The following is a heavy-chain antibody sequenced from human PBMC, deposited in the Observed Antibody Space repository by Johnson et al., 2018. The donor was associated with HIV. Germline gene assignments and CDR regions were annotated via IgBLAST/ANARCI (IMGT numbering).Heavy chain of an antibody. J-gene: IGHJ3*02. CDR2: IKSKTDGGTT. Sequence: MQLVESGGGLVKPGGSLRLSCAASGFTFSNAWMSWVRQAPGKGLEWVGRIKSKTDGGTTDYAAAVKGRFTISRDDSKNTLYVQMNSLKTEDKAVYYCTTGSRDDSSVHRGDAVDIWGQGTMVTVSS. CDR3: TTGSRDDSSVHRGDAVDI. D-gene: IGHD3-22*01. V-gene: IGHV3-15*01. CDR1: GFTFSNAW.